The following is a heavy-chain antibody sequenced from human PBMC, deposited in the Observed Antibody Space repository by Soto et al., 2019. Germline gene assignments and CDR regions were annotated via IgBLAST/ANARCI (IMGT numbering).Heavy chain of an antibody. CDR3: VRDWWSTVSYY. J-gene: IGHJ4*02. Sequence: EVRLVESGGDLVQPGGSLRLSCTASGFTFSASNMNWVRQAPGKGPEWVAYITSTSEIMSYADSVDGRFTVSRDNAKNSMYLQLSSLRAEDTAVYYCVRDWWSTVSYYWGQGTLLTVSS. V-gene: IGHV3-48*01. D-gene: IGHD2-15*01. CDR2: ITSTSEIM. CDR1: GFTFSASN.